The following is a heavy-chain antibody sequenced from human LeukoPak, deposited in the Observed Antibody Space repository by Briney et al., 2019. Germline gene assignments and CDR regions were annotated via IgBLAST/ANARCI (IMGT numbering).Heavy chain of an antibody. J-gene: IGHJ3*02. CDR3: ARVLYYYDSSGYYSDAFDI. Sequence: GGSLRLSCAASGLTVSSNYMSWVRQAPGKGLEWVSVIYSGGSTYYADSVKGRFTISRDNSKNTLYLQMNSLRAEDTAVYYCARVLYYYDSSGYYSDAFDIWGQGTMVTVSS. V-gene: IGHV3-53*01. D-gene: IGHD3-22*01. CDR1: GLTVSSNY. CDR2: IYSGGST.